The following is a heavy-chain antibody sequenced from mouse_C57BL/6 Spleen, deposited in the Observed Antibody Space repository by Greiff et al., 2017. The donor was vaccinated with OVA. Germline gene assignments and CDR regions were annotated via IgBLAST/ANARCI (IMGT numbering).Heavy chain of an antibody. J-gene: IGHJ1*03. CDR2: ISYDGSN. V-gene: IGHV3-6*01. CDR3: ARDRRTGYFDV. Sequence: EVKLMESGPGLVKPSQSLSLTCSVTGYSITSGYYWHWIRQFPGNKLEWMGYISYDGSNNYNPSLKNRISITRDTSKNQFFLKLNSVTTEDTATYYCARDRRTGYFDVWGTGTTVTVSS. CDR1: GYSITSGYY.